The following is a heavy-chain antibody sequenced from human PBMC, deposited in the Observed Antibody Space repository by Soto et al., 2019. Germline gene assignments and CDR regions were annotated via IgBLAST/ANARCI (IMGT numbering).Heavy chain of an antibody. CDR2: IYYSGST. CDR1: GGSISSSSYY. D-gene: IGHD3-10*01. V-gene: IGHV4-39*01. CDR3: ARHQKELLFGETLINFDY. Sequence: QLQLQESGPGLVKPSETLSLTCTVSGGSISSSSYYWGWIRQPPGKGLEWIGSIYYSGSTYYNPSLKSRVTISVDTSKNQFSLKLSSVTAADTAVYYCARHQKELLFGETLINFDYWGQGTLVTVSS. J-gene: IGHJ4*02.